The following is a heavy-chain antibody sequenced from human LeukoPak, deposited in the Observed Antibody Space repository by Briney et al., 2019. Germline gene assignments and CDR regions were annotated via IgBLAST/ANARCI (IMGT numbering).Heavy chain of an antibody. D-gene: IGHD5-24*01. V-gene: IGHV1-2*06. CDR2: INPNSGGT. CDR1: GYTFTGYY. CDR3: ARKAMATDAFDI. J-gene: IGHJ3*02. Sequence: ASVKVSCKASGYTFTGYYMHWVRQAPGQGLEWMGRINPNSGGTNYAQKFQGRVTMTRDTSISTAYMELSRLRSDDTAVYYCARKAMATDAFDIWGQGTMVTASS.